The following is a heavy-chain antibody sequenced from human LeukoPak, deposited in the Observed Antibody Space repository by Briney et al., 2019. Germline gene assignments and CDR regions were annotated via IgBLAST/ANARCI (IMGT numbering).Heavy chain of an antibody. CDR2: MNPNSGNT. CDR1: GYTFTSYD. Sequence: ASVKVSCKASGYTFTSYDINWVRQATGQGLEWMGWMNPNSGNTGYAQKFQGRVTMTRDTSTSTVYMELSSLRSEDTAVYYCARVVPAATFDYWGQGTLVTVSS. J-gene: IGHJ4*02. V-gene: IGHV1-8*01. D-gene: IGHD2-2*01. CDR3: ARVVPAATFDY.